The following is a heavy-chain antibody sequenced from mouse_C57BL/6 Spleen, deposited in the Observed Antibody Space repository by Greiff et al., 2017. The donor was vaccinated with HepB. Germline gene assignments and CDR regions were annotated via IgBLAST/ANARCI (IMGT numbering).Heavy chain of an antibody. CDR1: GYAFTNYL. Sequence: VQLQQSGAELVRPGTSVKVSCKASGYAFTNYLIEWVKQRPGQGLEWIGVINPGSGGTNYNEKFKGKATLTADKSSSTAYMQLSSLTSEDSAVYFGARSGSITTVVATDYWGQGTTLTVSS. J-gene: IGHJ2*01. D-gene: IGHD1-1*01. CDR3: ARSGSITTVVATDY. V-gene: IGHV1-54*01. CDR2: INPGSGGT.